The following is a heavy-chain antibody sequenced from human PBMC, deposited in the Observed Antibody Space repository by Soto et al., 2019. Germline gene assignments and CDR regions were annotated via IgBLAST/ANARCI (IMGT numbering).Heavy chain of an antibody. J-gene: IGHJ4*02. Sequence: EVQLLESGGGSAQFGGSLRLSCAASRFTFSTYAMSWVRQAPGKGLECVSAISGSGTGTYYTDSVKGRFTISRDNSKNTLYLQMNSLRAEDTAVYYCAKDSAAVAGAFDYWGQGTLVTVAS. CDR3: AKDSAAVAGAFDY. CDR1: RFTFSTYA. CDR2: ISGSGTGT. D-gene: IGHD6-19*01. V-gene: IGHV3-23*01.